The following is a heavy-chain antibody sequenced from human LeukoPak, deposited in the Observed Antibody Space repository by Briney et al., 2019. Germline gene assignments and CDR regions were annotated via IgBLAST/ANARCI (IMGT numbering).Heavy chain of an antibody. J-gene: IGHJ4*02. CDR3: AKGSSGYSYGYCLDY. D-gene: IGHD5-18*01. CDR2: IIGGGGST. CDR1: GFTLSDYA. V-gene: IGHV3-23*01. Sequence: GGSLRLSCAASGFTLSDYAVSWVRQAPGKGLEWVSVIIGGGGSTSYADSVKGRFTISRDNSTYTLSLQMNSVRAEDTVVYYCAKGSSGYSYGYCLDYWGQGTLVTVSS.